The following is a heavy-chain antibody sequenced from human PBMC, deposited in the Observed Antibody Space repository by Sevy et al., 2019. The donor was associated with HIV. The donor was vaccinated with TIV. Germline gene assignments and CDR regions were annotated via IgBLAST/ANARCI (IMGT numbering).Heavy chain of an antibody. J-gene: IGHJ1*01. Sequence: GGSLRLSCAASGFTFNRYSMHWVRQAPGKGLEWVATISFDATNKHYPDSVKGRLTISRDNFQNSLFLQMDSLRPEDKAVYYCALERLSSDVAEYFQNWGQGTLVTVSS. CDR2: ISFDATNK. CDR3: ALERLSSDVAEYFQN. V-gene: IGHV3-30-3*01. CDR1: GFTFNRYS. D-gene: IGHD1-1*01.